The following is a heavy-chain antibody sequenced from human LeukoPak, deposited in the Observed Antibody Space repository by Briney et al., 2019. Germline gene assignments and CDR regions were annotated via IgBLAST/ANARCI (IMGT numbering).Heavy chain of an antibody. D-gene: IGHD3-22*01. CDR1: GGSISDYY. CDR2: IYYSGNT. J-gene: IGHJ4*02. V-gene: IGHV4-59*12. Sequence: SETLSLTCTVSGGSISDYYWTWIRQPPGKGLEWIGHIYYSGNTIYNPSLKSRVTISVDTSKNQFSLKLTSVTAADTAVYYCARDFERAYYYDSSGYYKFDYWGQGTLVTVSS. CDR3: ARDFERAYYYDSSGYYKFDY.